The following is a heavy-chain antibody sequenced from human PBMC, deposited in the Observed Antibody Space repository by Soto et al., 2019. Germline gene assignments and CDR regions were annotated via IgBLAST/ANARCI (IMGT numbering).Heavy chain of an antibody. V-gene: IGHV5-10-1*01. CDR1: GYRFNSYW. Sequence: PGESLKISCKGSGYRFNSYWISWVRQMPGKGLEWMGRIDPNDSETKNSPSFEGQVTNSADRSINNAYLEWSSLKAADTSMFYCASRNCGGDCYSHFDSWGQGALVTVSS. J-gene: IGHJ4*02. CDR2: IDPNDSET. D-gene: IGHD2-21*02. CDR3: ASRNCGGDCYSHFDS.